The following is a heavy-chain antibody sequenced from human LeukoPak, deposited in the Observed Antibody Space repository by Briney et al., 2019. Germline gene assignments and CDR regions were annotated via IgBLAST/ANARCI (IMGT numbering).Heavy chain of an antibody. CDR1: GFTFSSYS. V-gene: IGHV3-21*01. D-gene: IGHD4-17*01. CDR3: ARDSTTVTTYPPYYYYMDV. J-gene: IGHJ6*03. Sequence: GGSLRLSCAASGFTFSSYSMNWVRQAPGKGLEWVSSISSSSSYIYYADSVKGRFTISRDNAKNSLYLQMNNLRAEDTAVYYCARDSTTVTTYPPYYYYMDVWGKGTTVTVSS. CDR2: ISSSSSYI.